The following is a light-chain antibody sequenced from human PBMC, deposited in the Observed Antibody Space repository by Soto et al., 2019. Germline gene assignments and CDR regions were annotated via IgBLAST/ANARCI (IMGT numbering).Light chain of an antibody. CDR3: QQYDNLLFT. V-gene: IGKV1-33*01. CDR1: QDIKKY. CDR2: DSS. Sequence: DIQMTQSPSSLAASVGDRVTITCQASQDIKKYLNWYQKKPGKAPKLLIYDSSNLPTGVPSRFSGSGSGTDFSFTISSLQPEDIAAYYCQQYDNLLFTFGGGTKVEIK. J-gene: IGKJ4*01.